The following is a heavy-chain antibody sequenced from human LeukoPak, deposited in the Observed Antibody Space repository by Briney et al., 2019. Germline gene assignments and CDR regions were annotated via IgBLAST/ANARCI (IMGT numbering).Heavy chain of an antibody. J-gene: IGHJ4*02. CDR2: IYHSGST. Sequence: SQTLSLTCAVSGGSISSGGYSWSWIRQPPGKGLEWIVYIYHSGSTYYNPSLKSRVTISVDRSKNQFSLKLSSVTAADTAVYYCARAHDSSGYQPYFDYWGQGTLVTVSS. V-gene: IGHV4-30-2*01. CDR3: ARAHDSSGYQPYFDY. D-gene: IGHD3-22*01. CDR1: GGSISSGGYS.